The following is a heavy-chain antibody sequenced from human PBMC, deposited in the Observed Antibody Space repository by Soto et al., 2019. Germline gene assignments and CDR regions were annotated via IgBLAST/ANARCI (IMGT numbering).Heavy chain of an antibody. D-gene: IGHD3-16*01. Sequence: QVQLVQSGAEVKNPGASVKVSCKASGYTFTRYGIGWARQAPGQGLEWMGWINTYNGNTNYAQNVQGRVTLTTDTSTSTAYMGVRSLRSTDTAIYYCAMVDVYVTPSPQDVWGQGTTVIVSS. V-gene: IGHV1-18*01. J-gene: IGHJ6*02. CDR1: GYTFTRYG. CDR2: INTYNGNT. CDR3: AMVDVYVTPSPQDV.